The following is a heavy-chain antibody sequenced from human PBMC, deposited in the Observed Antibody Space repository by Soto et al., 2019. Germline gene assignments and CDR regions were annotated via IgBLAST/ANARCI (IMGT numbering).Heavy chain of an antibody. J-gene: IGHJ4*02. D-gene: IGHD4-17*01. CDR1: GFTFTRYW. CDR3: AREDYGDSYFDY. V-gene: IGHV3-33*01. CDR2: IWYDGSNK. Sequence: GGSMRVACPAAGFTFTRYWLHWVRQAPGKGLEWVAVIWYDGSNKYYADSVKGRFTISRDNSKNTLYLQMNSLRAEDTAVYYCAREDYGDSYFDYWGQGTLVTVSS.